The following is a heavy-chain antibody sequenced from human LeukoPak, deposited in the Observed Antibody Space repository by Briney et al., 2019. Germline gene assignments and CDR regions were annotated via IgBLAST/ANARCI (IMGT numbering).Heavy chain of an antibody. CDR2: INPNSGGT. J-gene: IGHJ3*02. D-gene: IGHD3-22*01. Sequence: ASVKVSCKASGYTFTGYYMHWVRQAPGQGLEWMGWINPNSGGTNYAQKFQGRVTMTRDTSISTAYMELSRLRPDDTAVYYCALTYYYDSSGYYGAFDIWGQGTMVTVSS. CDR3: ALTYYYDSSGYYGAFDI. CDR1: GYTFTGYY. V-gene: IGHV1-2*02.